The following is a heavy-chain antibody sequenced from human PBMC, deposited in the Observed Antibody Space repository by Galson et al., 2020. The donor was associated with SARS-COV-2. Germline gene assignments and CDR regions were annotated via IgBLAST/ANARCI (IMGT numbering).Heavy chain of an antibody. V-gene: IGHV4-34*01. J-gene: IGHJ6*03. CDR2: INIGGNT. Sequence: SETLSLTCALYGGSFSSYSWTWIRQPPGKGLEWIGEINIGGNTNYSPSLRSRVTVSIDTSKNQFSLNLRSVTAADMALYYCARGHRGVVPSPVLGLGPFYSYYYMDVWDKGATVTVSS. CDR3: ARGHRGVVPSPVLGLGPFYSYYYMDV. D-gene: IGHD3-10*01. CDR1: GGSFSSYS.